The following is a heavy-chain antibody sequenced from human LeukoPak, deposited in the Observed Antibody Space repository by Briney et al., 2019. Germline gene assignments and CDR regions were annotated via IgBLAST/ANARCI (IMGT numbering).Heavy chain of an antibody. Sequence: PGGSLRLSRAASGFTFSSYWISWVRQAPGKGLELVANIKEDGSEKYYVDSVKGRFTISRDNAKNSLYLRMNSLRAEDTAVYYCVYGGSYYVAWGQGTLVTVSS. CDR3: VYGGSYYVA. CDR1: GFTFSSYW. J-gene: IGHJ5*02. CDR2: IKEDGSEK. D-gene: IGHD1-26*01. V-gene: IGHV3-7*01.